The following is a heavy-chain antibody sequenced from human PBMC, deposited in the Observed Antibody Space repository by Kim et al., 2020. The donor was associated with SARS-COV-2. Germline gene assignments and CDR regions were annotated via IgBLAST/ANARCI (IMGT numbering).Heavy chain of an antibody. V-gene: IGHV3-72*01. CDR2: IRNKANSYTT. CDR1: GFTFSDHY. CDR3: ARGSVGGNWNDDNWFDL. J-gene: IGHJ5*02. D-gene: IGHD1-1*01. Sequence: GGSLRLSCAVSGFTFSDHYMDWVRQAPGKGLEWVGRIRNKANSYTTEYAASVKGRFTILRDDATNSVHLQMNSLKTDDAAVYYCARGSVGGNWNDDNWFDLWGQGTLVTVSS.